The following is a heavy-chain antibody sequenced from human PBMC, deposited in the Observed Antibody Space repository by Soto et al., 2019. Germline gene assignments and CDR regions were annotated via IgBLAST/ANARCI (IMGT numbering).Heavy chain of an antibody. V-gene: IGHV4-34*01. CDR2: INHSGST. Sequence: QVQLQQWGAGLLKPSGTLSLTCAVYGGSFSGYYWSWIRQPPGKGLEWIGEINHSGSTNYNPSLKSRVTISVDTSKNQFSLKLSSVTAADTAVYYCARGRNYYGSGSWNYWGQGTLVTVSS. CDR3: ARGRNYYGSGSWNY. D-gene: IGHD3-10*01. CDR1: GGSFSGYY. J-gene: IGHJ4*02.